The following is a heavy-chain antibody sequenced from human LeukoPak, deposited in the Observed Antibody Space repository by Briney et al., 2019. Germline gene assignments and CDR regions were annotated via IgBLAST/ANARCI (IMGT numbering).Heavy chain of an antibody. CDR1: GFTISSNY. D-gene: IGHD3-10*01. Sequence: GGSLRLSCAASGFTISSNYMSWVRQAPGKGLEWVSLIYSGGTTSYADSVKGRFTISRDNSKNTLYLQMNSLRAEDTAVYYCARGTTYYYGSGSSYYFDYWGQGTLVTVSS. V-gene: IGHV3-53*01. CDR3: ARGTTYYYGSGSSYYFDY. CDR2: IYSGGTT. J-gene: IGHJ4*02.